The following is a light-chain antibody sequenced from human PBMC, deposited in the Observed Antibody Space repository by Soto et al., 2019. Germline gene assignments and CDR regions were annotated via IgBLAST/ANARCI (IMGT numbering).Light chain of an antibody. V-gene: IGKV2-28*01. Sequence: PLSLPVTPGDPASISCRSSQSLLHSNGYNYLDWYLQKPGQSPQLLIYLGSYRASGVPDRFSGSGSGTDFTLKISRVEAEDVGVYYCMQALQTRTFGQGTKVDIK. CDR3: MQALQTRT. CDR2: LGS. CDR1: QSLLHSNGYNY. J-gene: IGKJ1*01.